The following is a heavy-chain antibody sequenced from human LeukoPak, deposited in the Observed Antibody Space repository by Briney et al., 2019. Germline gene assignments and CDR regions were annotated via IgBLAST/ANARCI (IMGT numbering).Heavy chain of an antibody. CDR3: VRLRRNSDTSGFYYYYDY. D-gene: IGHD3-22*01. CDR1: GYTFSSYS. Sequence: GGSLRLSCAASGYTFSSYSINSVRHAPGKGLGCVSSIIVRSNYIYYADSVRGRFSISRDDARDSLYLQMNSLRAEDTAVYYCVRLRRNSDTSGFYYYYDYWGQGTLVTVSS. CDR2: IIVRSNYI. V-gene: IGHV3-21*01. J-gene: IGHJ4*02.